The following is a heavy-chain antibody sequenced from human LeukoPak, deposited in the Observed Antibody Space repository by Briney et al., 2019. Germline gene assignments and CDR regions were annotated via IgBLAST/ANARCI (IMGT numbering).Heavy chain of an antibody. Sequence: SETLSLTCAVYGGSSTGYYWSWIRQPPGKGLEWIGSIYYSGSTYYNPSLKSRVTISVDTSKNQFSLKLSSVTAADTAVYYCASGQQLVKGADWFDPWGQGTLVTVSS. CDR3: ASGQQLVKGADWFDP. CDR1: GGSSTGYY. J-gene: IGHJ5*02. CDR2: IYYSGST. D-gene: IGHD6-13*01. V-gene: IGHV4-34*01.